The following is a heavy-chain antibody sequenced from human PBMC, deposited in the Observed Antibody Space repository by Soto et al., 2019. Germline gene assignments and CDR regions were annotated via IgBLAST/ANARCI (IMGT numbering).Heavy chain of an antibody. CDR1: GFSMIGGYY. CDR2: IYHSGNT. V-gene: IGHV4-38-2*01. CDR3: ARARIIVSGTIVDY. Sequence: AETLSLTCAVSGFSMIGGYYFGGFRHPPGKGLEWIGTIYHSGNTYYSPSLTSRVTISVDTSKNHFSLQLRSVTAADTAVYYCARARIIVSGTIVDYWGQGTLVTVSS. J-gene: IGHJ4*02. D-gene: IGHD1-7*01.